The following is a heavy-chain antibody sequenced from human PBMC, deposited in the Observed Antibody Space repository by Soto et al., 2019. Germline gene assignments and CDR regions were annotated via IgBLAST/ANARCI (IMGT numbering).Heavy chain of an antibody. CDR3: ARDYDFWSGYYTGRSWFDP. CDR2: IYYSGST. CDR1: GGSVSSDSYY. Sequence: PSETLSLTCTVSGGSVSSDSYYWSWIRQPPGKGLEWIGYIYYSGSTNYNPSLKSRVTISVDTSKNQFSLKLSSVTAADTAVYYCARDYDFWSGYYTGRSWFDPWGQGTLVTVSS. V-gene: IGHV4-61*01. D-gene: IGHD3-3*01. J-gene: IGHJ5*02.